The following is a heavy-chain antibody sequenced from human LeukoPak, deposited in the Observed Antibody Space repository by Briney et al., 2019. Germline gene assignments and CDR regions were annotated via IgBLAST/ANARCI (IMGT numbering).Heavy chain of an antibody. D-gene: IGHD3-9*01. J-gene: IGHJ6*02. CDR3: AGAPILPGYPYYYYYGMDV. V-gene: IGHV4-59*01. CDR2: IYYSGST. Sequence: SETLSLTCTVSGGSISSYYWSWIRQPPGKGLEWIGYIYYSGSTNYNPSLKSRVTISVDTSKNQFSLKLSSVTAADTAVYYCAGAPILPGYPYYYYYGMDVWGQGTTVTVSS. CDR1: GGSISSYY.